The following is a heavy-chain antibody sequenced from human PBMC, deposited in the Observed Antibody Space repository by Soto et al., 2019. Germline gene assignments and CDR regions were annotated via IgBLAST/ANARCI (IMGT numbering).Heavy chain of an antibody. D-gene: IGHD3-10*01. Sequence: QMQLQESDPGLVKPSETLSLTCTVSGGSISSYYWSWIRQPPGKGLEWIGYIYYSGSTNYNPSLKSRVTISVDTSENQFSLKLNSMTAADTAVYYCARHNYGSGSTYFDYWGQGTLVTVSS. CDR3: ARHNYGSGSTYFDY. V-gene: IGHV4-59*08. CDR1: GGSISSYY. CDR2: IYYSGST. J-gene: IGHJ4*02.